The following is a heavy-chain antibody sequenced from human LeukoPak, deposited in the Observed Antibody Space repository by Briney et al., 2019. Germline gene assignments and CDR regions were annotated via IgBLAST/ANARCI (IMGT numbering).Heavy chain of an antibody. D-gene: IGHD1-1*01. CDR2: INPNSGGT. CDR3: ARVGANGTTSPFDY. CDR1: GYTFTGYY. Sequence: GASVKVSCKASGYTFTGYYIHWVRQAPGQGLEWMGWINPNSGGTNYAQKFQGRVTMTRDTSISTAYMELSRLRSDDTAVYYCARVGANGTTSPFDYWGQGTLVNVSS. V-gene: IGHV1-2*02. J-gene: IGHJ4*02.